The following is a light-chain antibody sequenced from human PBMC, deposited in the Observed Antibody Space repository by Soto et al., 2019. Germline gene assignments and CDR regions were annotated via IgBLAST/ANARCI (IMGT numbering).Light chain of an antibody. V-gene: IGLV4-69*01. CDR2: LNSDGSH. CDR1: SGHSSYA. CDR3: QTWGTGGVV. Sequence: QSVLTQSPSASASLGASVKLTCTLSSGHSSYAIAWHQQQPEKGPRYLMKLNSDGSHSKGDGIPDRFSGPSSGAERYLTISSLQSEDEADYYCQTWGTGGVVFGGGTKLTVL. J-gene: IGLJ2*01.